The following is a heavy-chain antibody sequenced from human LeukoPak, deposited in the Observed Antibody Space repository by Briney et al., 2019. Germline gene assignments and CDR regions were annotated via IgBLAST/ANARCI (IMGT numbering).Heavy chain of an antibody. V-gene: IGHV3-48*03. CDR3: ARSGYNYGYWFDY. J-gene: IGHJ4*02. D-gene: IGHD5-18*01. CDR1: GFTFSNYE. Sequence: GGSLRLSCAASGFTFSNYEMHWVRQAPGKGLEWISSISGSGDNTYYADSVKGRFTISRDNAKNSLYLQMNSLRAEDTAVYYCARSGYNYGYWFDYWGQGTLVTVSS. CDR2: ISGSGDNT.